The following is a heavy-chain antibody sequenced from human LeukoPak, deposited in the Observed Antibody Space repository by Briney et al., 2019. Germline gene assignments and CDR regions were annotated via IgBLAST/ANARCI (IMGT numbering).Heavy chain of an antibody. J-gene: IGHJ4*02. CDR1: GFTFSSYA. CDR2: IKQDGSEK. CDR3: ARDSGYSYGPFDY. V-gene: IGHV3-7*01. D-gene: IGHD5-18*01. Sequence: PGGSLRLSCAASGFTFSSYAMSWVRQAPGKGLEWVANIKQDGSEKYYVDSVKGRFTISRDNAKNSLYLQMNSLRAEDTAVYYCARDSGYSYGPFDYWGQGTLVTVSS.